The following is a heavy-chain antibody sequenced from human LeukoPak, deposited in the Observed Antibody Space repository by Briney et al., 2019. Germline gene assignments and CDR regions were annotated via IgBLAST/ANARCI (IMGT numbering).Heavy chain of an antibody. V-gene: IGHV3-33*08. Sequence: GGSLRLSCAASGFTFSSYAMHWVRQAPGKGLEGVAVIWFDGTNKYYADSVKGRFTISRDNSKNALYLQMNSLRAEDTAVYYCARRLYCSGTNCYTGPDAFDIWGQGTMVTVSS. J-gene: IGHJ3*02. D-gene: IGHD2-2*02. CDR3: ARRLYCSGTNCYTGPDAFDI. CDR2: IWFDGTNK. CDR1: GFTFSSYA.